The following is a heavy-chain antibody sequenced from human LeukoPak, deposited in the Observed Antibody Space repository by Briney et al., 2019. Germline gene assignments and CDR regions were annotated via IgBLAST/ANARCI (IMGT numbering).Heavy chain of an antibody. CDR2: IYTSGST. D-gene: IGHD6-19*01. J-gene: IGHJ4*02. V-gene: IGHV4-4*07. CDR3: ARYYSSTPPYYFDY. Sequence: PSETLSLTCTVSGGSISSYYWSWIRQPAGKGLEWIGRIYTSGSTNYNPSLKSRVTMSVDTSKNQFSLKLSSVTAADTAVYYCARYYSSTPPYYFDYWGQGTLVTVSS. CDR1: GGSISSYY.